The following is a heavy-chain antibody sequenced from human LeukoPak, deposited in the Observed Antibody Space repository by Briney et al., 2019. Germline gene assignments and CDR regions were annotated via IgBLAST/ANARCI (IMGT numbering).Heavy chain of an antibody. J-gene: IGHJ6*02. D-gene: IGHD3-16*02. CDR3: ARGQDYVWGSYRSYYYYGMDV. Sequence: KPSETLSLTCTVSGGSISSGGYYWGWIRQHPGKGLEWIGYIYYSGSTYYNPSLKSRVTISVDTSKNQFSLKLSSVTAADTAVYYCARGQDYVWGSYRSYYYYGMDVWGQGATVTVSS. CDR1: GGSISSGGYY. CDR2: IYYSGST. V-gene: IGHV4-31*03.